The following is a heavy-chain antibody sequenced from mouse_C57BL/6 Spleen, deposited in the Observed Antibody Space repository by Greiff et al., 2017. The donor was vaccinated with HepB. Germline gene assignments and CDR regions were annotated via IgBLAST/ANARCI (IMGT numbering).Heavy chain of an antibody. CDR1: GYTFTDYN. CDR2: INPNNGGT. CDR3: ASPLTGTYYFDY. D-gene: IGHD4-1*01. Sequence: EVQLQQSGPELVKPGASVKMSCKASGYTFTDYNMHWVKQSHGKSLEWIGYINPNNGGTSYNQQFKGKATLTVNKSSSTAYMELRSLTSEDSAVYYCASPLTGTYYFDYWGQGTTLTVSS. V-gene: IGHV1-22*01. J-gene: IGHJ2*01.